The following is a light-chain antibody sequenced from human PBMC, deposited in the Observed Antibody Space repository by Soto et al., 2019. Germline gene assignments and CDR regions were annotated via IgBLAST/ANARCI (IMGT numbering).Light chain of an antibody. V-gene: IGLV2-8*01. CDR2: EVT. Sequence: QSVLTQPPSASGSPGQSVTISCTGTSSDVGGYNYVSWYQQHPGKAPKLMIYEVTKRPSGVPDRFSGSKSGNTASLTVSGLQAEDEDYYYCTSYAGRNIWVFGGGTKLTVL. CDR1: SSDVGGYNY. J-gene: IGLJ3*02. CDR3: TSYAGRNIWV.